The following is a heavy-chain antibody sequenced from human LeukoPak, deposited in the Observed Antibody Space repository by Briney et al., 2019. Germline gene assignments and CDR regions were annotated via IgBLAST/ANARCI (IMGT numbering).Heavy chain of an antibody. J-gene: IGHJ6*03. D-gene: IGHD3-10*01. Sequence: SSETLSLTCTVSGGSISSYYWTWIRQPPGKRLEWIGYIYYSGRTSSNPSLKSRVTISVDTSKNQFSLRLKYVTAADTAVYYCARDVPRGTGYMDVWGKGTTVTVSS. CDR2: IYYSGRT. CDR1: GGSISSYY. CDR3: ARDVPRGTGYMDV. V-gene: IGHV4-59*01.